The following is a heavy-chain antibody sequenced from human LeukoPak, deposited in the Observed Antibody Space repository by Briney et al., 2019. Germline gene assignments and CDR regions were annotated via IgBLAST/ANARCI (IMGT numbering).Heavy chain of an antibody. CDR1: GGSFSGYY. V-gene: IGHV4-34*01. Sequence: PSETLSLTCAVYGGSFSGYYWSWIRQPPGKGLEWFGEINHSGSTNYNPSLKSRVTISVDTSKNQFSLKLSSVTAADTAVYYCARGAYDYIWGSYRQYYYFDYWGQGTLVTVSS. D-gene: IGHD3-16*02. CDR2: INHSGST. J-gene: IGHJ4*02. CDR3: ARGAYDYIWGSYRQYYYFDY.